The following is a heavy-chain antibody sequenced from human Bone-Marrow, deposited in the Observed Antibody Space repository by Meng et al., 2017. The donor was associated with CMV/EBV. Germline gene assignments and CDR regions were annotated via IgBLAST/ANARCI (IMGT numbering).Heavy chain of an antibody. J-gene: IGHJ4*02. CDR2: IYYSGST. D-gene: IGHD2-2*01. CDR1: SSYY. Sequence: SSYYWCCSRQPPGKGLEWIGSIYYSGSTYYNPSLKSRVTISVDTSKNQFSLKLSSVTAADTAVYYCAIIAGRGYCSSTSCRVPFDYWGQGTLVTVSS. V-gene: IGHV4-39*07. CDR3: AIIAGRGYCSSTSCRVPFDY.